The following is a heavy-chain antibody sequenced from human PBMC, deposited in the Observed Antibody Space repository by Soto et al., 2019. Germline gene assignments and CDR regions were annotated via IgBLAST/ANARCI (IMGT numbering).Heavy chain of an antibody. CDR3: ARGGLYCSTTSRYSDAVDI. Sequence: SETLSLTCTVSGGSVSSGSYYWSWIRQPPGKGLEWIGYIYYSGSTNYNPSLKSRVTISLDTSRDQFSLKLSSVTAADTAVYYCARGGLYCSTTSRYSDAVDIWGQGTMVTISS. CDR2: IYYSGST. D-gene: IGHD2-2*01. CDR1: GGSVSSGSYY. V-gene: IGHV4-61*01. J-gene: IGHJ3*02.